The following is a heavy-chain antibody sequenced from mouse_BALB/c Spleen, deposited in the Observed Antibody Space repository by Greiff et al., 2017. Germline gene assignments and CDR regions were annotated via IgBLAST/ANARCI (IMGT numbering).Heavy chain of an antibody. CDR3: ARWNGNYDYAMDY. Sequence: VQLKESGPSLVKPSQTLSLTCSVTGDSITSGYWNWIRKFPGNKLEYMGYISYSGSTYYNPSLKSRISITRDTSKNQYYLQLNSVTTEDTATYYCARWNGNYDYAMDYWGQGTSVTVSS. J-gene: IGHJ4*01. CDR2: ISYSGST. CDR1: GDSITSGY. V-gene: IGHV3-8*02. D-gene: IGHD2-1*01.